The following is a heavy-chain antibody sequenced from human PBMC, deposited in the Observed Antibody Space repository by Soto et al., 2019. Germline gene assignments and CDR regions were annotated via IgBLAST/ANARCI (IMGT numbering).Heavy chain of an antibody. CDR3: AREATDRNSYCSGGSCYYVYYYYYMDV. Sequence: GGSLRLSCAASGFTFSDHYMDWVRQAPGKGLEWVGRTRNKANSYTTEYAASVKGRFTISRDDSKNSLYLQMNSLKTEDTAVYYCAREATDRNSYCSGGSCYYVYYYYYMDVWGKGTTVTVSS. V-gene: IGHV3-72*01. D-gene: IGHD2-15*01. CDR1: GFTFSDHY. J-gene: IGHJ6*03. CDR2: TRNKANSYTT.